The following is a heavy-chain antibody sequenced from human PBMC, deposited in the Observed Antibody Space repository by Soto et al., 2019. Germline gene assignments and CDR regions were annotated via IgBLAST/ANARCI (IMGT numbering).Heavy chain of an antibody. CDR1: GYTFTSYG. Sequence: ASVKVSCKASGYTFTSYGMSWVRQAPGQGLEWMGWISAYNGNTNYTQKLQGRVTMTTDTSTSTAYMELRSLRSDDTAVYYCAREDRYYDILTGYYIRGAFDIWGQGTMVTVSS. V-gene: IGHV1-18*01. D-gene: IGHD3-9*01. CDR3: AREDRYYDILTGYYIRGAFDI. J-gene: IGHJ3*02. CDR2: ISAYNGNT.